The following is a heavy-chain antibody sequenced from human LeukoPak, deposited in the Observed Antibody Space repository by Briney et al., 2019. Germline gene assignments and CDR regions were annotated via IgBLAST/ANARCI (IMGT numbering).Heavy chain of an antibody. CDR3: ARDRTGYYYDSSGYYFDAFDI. CDR2: INPSGGST. D-gene: IGHD3-22*01. Sequence: ASVKVSCKASGYTFTNYYMHWVRQAPGQGLEWMGIINPSGGSTSYAQKFQGRVTMTRDTSTTTVYMELSSLRSEDTAVYSCARDRTGYYYDSSGYYFDAFDIWGQGTMVTASS. J-gene: IGHJ3*02. CDR1: GYTFTNYY. V-gene: IGHV1-46*03.